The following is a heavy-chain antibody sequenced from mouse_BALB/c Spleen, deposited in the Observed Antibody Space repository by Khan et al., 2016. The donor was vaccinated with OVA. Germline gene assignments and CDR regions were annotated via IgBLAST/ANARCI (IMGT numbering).Heavy chain of an antibody. CDR3: AGFEASYYAMDY. CDR1: GFSLTNYG. V-gene: IGHV2-3*01. J-gene: IGHJ4*01. CDR2: IWGDGST. D-gene: IGHD6-1*01. Sequence: QVQLKQSGPGLVAPSQSLSITCTVSGFSLTNYGVNWVRQPPGKGLEWLGVIWGDGSTNYHSALISRLSITKDKSKSKVFLKLNSLQNDDTATYCCAGFEASYYAMDYWGKGTSVTVSS.